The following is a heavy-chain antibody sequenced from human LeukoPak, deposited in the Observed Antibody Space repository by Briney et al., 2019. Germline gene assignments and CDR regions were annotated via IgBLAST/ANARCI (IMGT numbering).Heavy chain of an antibody. CDR3: AREEGSITMFQPYDMDV. D-gene: IGHD3-10*02. J-gene: IGHJ6*02. CDR1: GFTFSSYG. Sequence: PGGSLRLSCAASGFTFSSYGVHWVRQAPGKGLEWVAVISYDGSNKYYADSVKGRFTISRDNSKNTLYLQMNSLKAEDTAVYYCAREEGSITMFQPYDMDVWGQGTTVTVSS. V-gene: IGHV3-30*03. CDR2: ISYDGSNK.